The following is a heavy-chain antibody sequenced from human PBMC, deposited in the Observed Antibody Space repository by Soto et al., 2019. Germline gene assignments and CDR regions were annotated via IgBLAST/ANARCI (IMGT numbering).Heavy chain of an antibody. CDR1: GYTFTGYY. CDR3: ARGLYYDTSGFYYVAFDY. V-gene: IGHV1-2*04. Sequence: ASVKVSCKASGYTFTGYYMHWVRQAPGQGLEWMGWINPNSGGTNYAQKFQGWVTITRDTSISTVYMELSRLKSDDTAIYYFARGLYYDTSGFYYVAFDYWGLGTLVTVSS. J-gene: IGHJ4*02. CDR2: INPNSGGT. D-gene: IGHD3-22*01.